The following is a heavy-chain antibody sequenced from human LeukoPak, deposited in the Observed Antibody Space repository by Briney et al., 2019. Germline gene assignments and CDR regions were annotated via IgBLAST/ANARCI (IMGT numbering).Heavy chain of an antibody. CDR1: GGSISSSSYY. CDR3: AREVQTSGFDR. V-gene: IGHV4-39*01. J-gene: IGHJ4*02. Sequence: SETLSLTCTLSGGSISSSSYYWGWIRQPPGKGLEWIAKIYYSGSTHYNPSLKSRVTISEYTSKNQFSVRLSSVPATHTAVYFFAREVQTSGFDRWGQRALVIVSS. CDR2: IYYSGST.